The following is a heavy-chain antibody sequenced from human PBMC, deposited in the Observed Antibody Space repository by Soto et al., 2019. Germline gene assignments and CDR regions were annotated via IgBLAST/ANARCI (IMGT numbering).Heavy chain of an antibody. CDR1: GFTFSTYA. Sequence: GGSLRLSCAASGFTFSTYAMSWVRQDPGKGLEWISAISGSGYNTYYADSVKGRFTISRDNSKNTLYLQMNSLRAEDTAVYYCAKELADNYDSSGYYGYFQHWGQGTLVTVS. D-gene: IGHD3-22*01. CDR2: ISGSGYNT. V-gene: IGHV3-23*01. CDR3: AKELADNYDSSGYYGYFQH. J-gene: IGHJ1*01.